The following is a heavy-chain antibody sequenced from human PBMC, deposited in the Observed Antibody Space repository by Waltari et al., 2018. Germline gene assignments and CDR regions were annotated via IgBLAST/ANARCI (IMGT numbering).Heavy chain of an antibody. CDR2: ISSSSSTI. J-gene: IGHJ6*02. V-gene: IGHV3-48*01. CDR3: ARGEDGSYYYGMDV. Sequence: EVQLVESGGGLVQPGGSLRLSCAASGFTFSSYSMNWVRQAPGKGLEWVSYISSSSSTIYYADSVKGRFTISRDNAKNSLYLQMNSLRAEDTAVYYCARGEDGSYYYGMDVWGQGTTVTVSS. CDR1: GFTFSSYS.